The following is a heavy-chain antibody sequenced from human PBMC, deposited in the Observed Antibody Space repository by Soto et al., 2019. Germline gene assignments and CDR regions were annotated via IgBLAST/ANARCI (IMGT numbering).Heavy chain of an antibody. CDR3: ARGRSVTSSFEH. CDR2: IYYSGTT. CDR1: CASIHSDRYY. D-gene: IGHD6-6*01. V-gene: IGHV4-31*11. J-gene: IGHJ4*02. Sequence: QVQLQQSGPGLVIPSQTLSLTCAVSCASIHSDRYYWSWIRQPPGKGLEWIGSIYYSGTTYYNSFLKSRAALSVETSQSLFSLKLASSTAADTGLYYCARGRSVTSSFEHWGQGTRVVVSS.